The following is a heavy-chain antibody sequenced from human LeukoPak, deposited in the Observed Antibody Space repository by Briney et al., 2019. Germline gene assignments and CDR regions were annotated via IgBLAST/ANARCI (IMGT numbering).Heavy chain of an antibody. CDR3: ARGLLGVDY. Sequence: GGSLRLSCAASGFTFSDYYMSWIRQAPWKGLEWVSYISSSSSYTNYADSVKGRFTISRDNAKNSLYPQMNSLRAEDTAVYYCARGLLGVDYWGQGTLVTVSS. CDR1: GFTFSDYY. V-gene: IGHV3-11*06. D-gene: IGHD3-10*01. J-gene: IGHJ4*02. CDR2: ISSSSSYT.